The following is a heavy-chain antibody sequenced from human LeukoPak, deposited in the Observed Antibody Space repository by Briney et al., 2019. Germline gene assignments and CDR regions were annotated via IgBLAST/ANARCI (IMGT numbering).Heavy chain of an antibody. V-gene: IGHV3-7*01. CDR1: GFTFSSYW. D-gene: IGHD2-15*01. J-gene: IGHJ4*02. CDR3: ARDQAASQVYYFDY. CDR2: VKQDGSEK. Sequence: GGSLRLSCAASGFTFSSYWMSWVRQAPGKGLEWVANVKQDGSEKYYVDSVKGRFTISRDNAKNSLYLQMNSLRAEDTAVYYCARDQAASQVYYFDYWGQGTLVTVSS.